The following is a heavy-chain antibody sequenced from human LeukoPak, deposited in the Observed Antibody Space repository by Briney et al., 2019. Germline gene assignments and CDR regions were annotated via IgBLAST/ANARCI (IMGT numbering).Heavy chain of an antibody. D-gene: IGHD3-10*01. CDR2: ISPDGSER. Sequence: PGGSLRLSCAASGFTFSTNEMTWVRQVPGRGLEWVANISPDGSERSYADSVKGRFTVSRDNAKNSLDLQMNSLRVEDTGVYYCARDYNWGQGTLVTVSS. CDR1: GFTFSTNE. V-gene: IGHV3-7*01. J-gene: IGHJ1*01. CDR3: ARDYN.